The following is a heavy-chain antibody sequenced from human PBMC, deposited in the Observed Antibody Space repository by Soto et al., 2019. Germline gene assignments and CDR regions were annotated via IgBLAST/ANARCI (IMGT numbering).Heavy chain of an antibody. CDR1: GYSFTSYW. CDR2: IYPGDSDT. Sequence: PGESLKISCKGSGYSFTSYWIGWVRQMPGKGLEWMGIIYPGDSDTRYSPSFQGQVTISADKSISTASLQWSSLTASDTAMYYCARPGSGSYYNVPPTDAFDIWGQGTMVTVSS. V-gene: IGHV5-51*01. CDR3: ARPGSGSYYNVPPTDAFDI. D-gene: IGHD3-10*01. J-gene: IGHJ3*02.